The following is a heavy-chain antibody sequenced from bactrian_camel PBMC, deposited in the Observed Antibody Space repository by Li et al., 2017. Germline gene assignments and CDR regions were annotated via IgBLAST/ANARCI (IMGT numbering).Heavy chain of an antibody. V-gene: IGHV3S54*01. Sequence: HVQLVESGGGSVQAGGSLRLSCAASGYIDSINCLGWFRQTPGKEREEVASLYLGGGSTWYPDSVKGRFTISRDNAKNTVYLQMNSLKPEDTAVYYCVRVSYSDDGTRWGQGTQVTVS. CDR3: VRVSYSDDGTR. CDR1: GYIDSINC. J-gene: IGHJ4*01. D-gene: IGHD4*01. CDR2: LYLGGGST.